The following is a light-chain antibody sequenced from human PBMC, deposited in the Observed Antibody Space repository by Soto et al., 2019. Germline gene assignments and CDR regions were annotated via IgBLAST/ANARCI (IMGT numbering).Light chain of an antibody. CDR1: QSISSY. CDR2: AAS. Sequence: DIQMTQSPSSLSASVGDRVTITCRASQSISSYLNWYQQKPGKAPKLLIYAASSLQSGVPSRFSGSGSATDFTLTISSLRPEDFATYYCQQSYRTPRTFGQGTKVEIK. CDR3: QQSYRTPRT. J-gene: IGKJ1*01. V-gene: IGKV1-39*01.